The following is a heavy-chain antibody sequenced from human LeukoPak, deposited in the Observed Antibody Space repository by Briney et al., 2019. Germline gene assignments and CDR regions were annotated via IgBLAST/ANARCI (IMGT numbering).Heavy chain of an antibody. CDR3: ARNRNDILTGYYFDY. CDR1: GGTFSIYA. V-gene: IGHV1-69*13. J-gene: IGHJ4*02. CDR2: IIPIFGTA. D-gene: IGHD3-9*01. Sequence: SVKVSCKASGGTFSIYAISWVRQAPGQGLEWMGGIIPIFGTANYAQKFQGRVTITADESTSTAYMELSSLRSEDTAVYYCARNRNDILTGYYFDYWGQGTLVTVSS.